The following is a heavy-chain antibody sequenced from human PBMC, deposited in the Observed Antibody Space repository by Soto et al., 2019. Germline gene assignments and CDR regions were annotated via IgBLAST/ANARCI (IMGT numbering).Heavy chain of an antibody. D-gene: IGHD1-26*01. CDR2: ISGSGDST. J-gene: IGHJ4*02. V-gene: IGHV3-23*01. CDR3: ARRGSGSYYDY. Sequence: EVQLLESGGGLVQPGGSLRLSCAASGFTFSSYAMRWVRQASGKGLEWVSAISGSGDSTYYADSVKGRFTISRDNSKNTLYLQMTSLRAEDTAVYDCARRGSGSYYDYWGQGTLVTVSS. CDR1: GFTFSSYA.